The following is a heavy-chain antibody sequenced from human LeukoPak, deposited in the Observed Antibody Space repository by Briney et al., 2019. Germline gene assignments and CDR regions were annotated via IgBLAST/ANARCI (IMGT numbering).Heavy chain of an antibody. D-gene: IGHD3-16*01. V-gene: IGHV1-3*01. CDR3: ARALSRGLMVSFDY. J-gene: IGHJ4*02. CDR1: GYTFTSYA. CDR2: INAGNGNT. Sequence: ASVKVSCKASGYTFTSYAMHWVRQAPGQRLEWMGWINAGNGNTKYSQKFQGRVTMTRDTSASTAYMELSSLRSEDTAVYYCARALSRGLMVSFDYWGQGTLVTVSS.